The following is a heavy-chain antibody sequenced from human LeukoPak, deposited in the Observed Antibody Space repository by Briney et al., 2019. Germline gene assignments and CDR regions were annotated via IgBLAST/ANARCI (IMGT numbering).Heavy chain of an antibody. CDR3: ARSKAIFGVVITRFDY. CDR1: GGSISSSSYY. D-gene: IGHD3-3*01. V-gene: IGHV4-39*01. CDR2: IYYSGST. J-gene: IGHJ4*02. Sequence: SETLSLTCTVSGGSISSSSYYWGWIRQPPGTGLEWIGSIYYSGSTYYNPSLKSRVTISVDTSKNQFSLKLSSVTAADTAVYYCARSKAIFGVVITRFDYWGQGTLVTVSS.